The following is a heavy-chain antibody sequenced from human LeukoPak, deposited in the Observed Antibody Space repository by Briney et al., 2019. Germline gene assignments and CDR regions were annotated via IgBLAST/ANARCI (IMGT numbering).Heavy chain of an antibody. CDR1: GYSFNTYG. CDR3: ARDYQLLLLWDCFDP. J-gene: IGHJ5*02. CDR2: VSADNGET. V-gene: IGHV1-18*01. Sequence: ASVKVSCKASGYSFNTYGISWVRQAPGQGLEWMGWVSADNGETNYAQKFQGRVTMTTDTSTSTAYMELRSLRSDDTAVYYCARDYQLLLLWDCFDPWGQGTLVSVSS. D-gene: IGHD2-2*01.